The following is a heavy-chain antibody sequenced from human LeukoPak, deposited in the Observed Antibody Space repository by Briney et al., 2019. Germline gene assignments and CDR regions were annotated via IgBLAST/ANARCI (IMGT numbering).Heavy chain of an antibody. Sequence: GGSLRLSCAVSGFTFSSNAMSWVRQAPGKGLEWVSAISNRGGSTYYADSVKGRFTISRDNSKNTLYLQMNSLRAEDTAVYYCARGRWYFDYWGQGTLVTVSS. D-gene: IGHD5-24*01. J-gene: IGHJ4*02. CDR3: ARGRWYFDY. CDR1: GFTFSSNA. V-gene: IGHV3-23*01. CDR2: ISNRGGST.